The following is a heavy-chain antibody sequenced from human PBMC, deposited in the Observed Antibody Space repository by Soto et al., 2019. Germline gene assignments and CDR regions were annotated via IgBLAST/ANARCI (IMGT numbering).Heavy chain of an antibody. D-gene: IGHD3-22*01. J-gene: IGHJ3*02. Sequence: PGGSLRLSCAASGFTFSSYGMHWVRQAPGKGLEWVAVISYDGSNKYYADSVKGRFTISRDNSKNTLYLQMNSLRAEDTAVYYCAKRGKYYYDSSGYYFGAFDIWGQGTMVTVSS. CDR3: AKRGKYYYDSSGYYFGAFDI. V-gene: IGHV3-30*18. CDR2: ISYDGSNK. CDR1: GFTFSSYG.